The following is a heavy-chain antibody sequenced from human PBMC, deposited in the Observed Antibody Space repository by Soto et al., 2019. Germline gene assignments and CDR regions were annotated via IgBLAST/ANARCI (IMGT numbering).Heavy chain of an antibody. J-gene: IGHJ5*02. D-gene: IGHD2-2*01. Sequence: PSETLSLTCAVSGYSISSGYYWGWIRQPPGKGLEWIGSIYHSGSTYYNPSLKSRVTISVDTSKNQFSLKLSSVTAADTAVYYCARAQYQLLSRFDPWDQGTLVTVSS. CDR3: ARAQYQLLSRFDP. CDR1: GYSISSGYY. CDR2: IYHSGST. V-gene: IGHV4-38-2*01.